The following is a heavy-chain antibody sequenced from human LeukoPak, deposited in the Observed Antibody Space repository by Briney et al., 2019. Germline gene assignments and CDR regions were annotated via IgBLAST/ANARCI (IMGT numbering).Heavy chain of an antibody. J-gene: IGHJ1*01. Sequence: SGTLSLTCAVSGGSISSSNWWSWVRQPPGKGLEWIGEIYHSGSTNYNPSLKSRVTISVDKSKNQFSLKLSSVTAADTAVYYCARVGSYYVGYFQHWGQGTLVTVSS. CDR2: IYHSGST. CDR1: GGSISSSNW. CDR3: ARVGSYYVGYFQH. D-gene: IGHD1-26*01. V-gene: IGHV4-4*02.